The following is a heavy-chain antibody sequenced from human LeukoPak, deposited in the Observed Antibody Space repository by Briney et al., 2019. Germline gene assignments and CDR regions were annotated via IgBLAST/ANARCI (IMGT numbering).Heavy chain of an antibody. CDR3: ARDRDLYSSGWFDS. CDR1: GFTLISFW. CDR2: INNDGSRT. Sequence: GGSLRLSCAASGFTLISFWMHWVRQAPGKGLVWVSRINNDGSRTTYADSVKGRFTISRDNAKNTLYLQMDSLRAEDTAVYYCARDRDLYSSGWFDSWGQGTLVTVSS. V-gene: IGHV3-74*01. J-gene: IGHJ5*01. D-gene: IGHD6-19*01.